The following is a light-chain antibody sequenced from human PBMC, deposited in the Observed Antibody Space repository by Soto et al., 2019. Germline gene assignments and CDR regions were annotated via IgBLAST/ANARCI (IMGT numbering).Light chain of an antibody. V-gene: IGLV2-14*03. Sequence: SVLTHPASVSGSPRQSITVSCTGTSSDVGGYNYVSWYQQHPGKAPRLMIYDVTNRPSGVSDRFSGSKSGNTASLTISGLQAEDEADYYCSSYRRGSTYVFGTGTKVTV. J-gene: IGLJ1*01. CDR2: DVT. CDR1: SSDVGGYNY. CDR3: SSYRRGSTYV.